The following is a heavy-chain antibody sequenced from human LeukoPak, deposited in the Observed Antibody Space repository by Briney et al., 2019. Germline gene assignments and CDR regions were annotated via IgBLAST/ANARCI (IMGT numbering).Heavy chain of an antibody. D-gene: IGHD1-26*01. CDR3: ARGSELGATCDY. CDR1: GFIVTNNY. CDR2: IYSDASA. V-gene: IGHV3-66*01. Sequence: GGSLRLSRAASGFIVTNNYMTWVRQAPGQGLEWVSVIYSDASAYYADSVRGRFIISRDTSKNTIYLQMNRLTAEDTAVYYCARGSELGATCDYWGQGTLVTVSS. J-gene: IGHJ4*02.